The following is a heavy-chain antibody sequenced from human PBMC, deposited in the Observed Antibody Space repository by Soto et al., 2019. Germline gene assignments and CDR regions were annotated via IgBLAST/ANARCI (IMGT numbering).Heavy chain of an antibody. CDR1: GFTFTSYA. J-gene: IGHJ4*02. CDR2: FSGPGGGT. Sequence: GGSLRLSCAASGFTFTSYAMSWVRQAPGKGLEWVSTFSGPGGGTYYADSVKGRFTISRDNAKNSLYLQMNTLRDEDTAVYYCAIGGSRGVFDYWGQGTLVTVSS. V-gene: IGHV3-23*01. CDR3: AIGGSRGVFDY.